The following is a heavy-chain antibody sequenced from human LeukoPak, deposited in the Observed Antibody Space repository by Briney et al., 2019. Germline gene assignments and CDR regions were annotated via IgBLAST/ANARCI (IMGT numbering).Heavy chain of an antibody. CDR2: IYTSGST. Sequence: KSSETLSLTCTVSGGSISSGSYYWSWIRQPAGKGLEWIGRIYTSGSTNYNPSLKSRVTISVDTSKNQFSLKLSSVTAADTAVYYCARGTYYYDSSGYALFDYWGQGTLVTVSS. J-gene: IGHJ4*02. CDR3: ARGTYYYDSSGYALFDY. CDR1: GGSISSGSYY. V-gene: IGHV4-61*02. D-gene: IGHD3-22*01.